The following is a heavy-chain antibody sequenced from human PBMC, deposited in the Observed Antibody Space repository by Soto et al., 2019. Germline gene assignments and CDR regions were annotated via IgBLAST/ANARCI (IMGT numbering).Heavy chain of an antibody. J-gene: IGHJ6*03. CDR1: GFTFSSYA. CDR2: ISGSGGST. Sequence: PGGSLRLSCAASGFTFSSYAMSWVLQAPWKGLEWVSAISGSGGSTYYADSVKGRFTISRDNSKNTLYLQMNSLRAEDTAVYYCAKLPGSNYYYYYMDVWGKGTTVTVSS. V-gene: IGHV3-23*01. CDR3: AKLPGSNYYYYYMDV. D-gene: IGHD3-9*01.